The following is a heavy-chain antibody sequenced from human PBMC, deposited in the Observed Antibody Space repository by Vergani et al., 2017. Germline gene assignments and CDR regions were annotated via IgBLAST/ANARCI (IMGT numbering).Heavy chain of an antibody. V-gene: IGHV3-66*02. CDR2: IYSGGST. J-gene: IGHJ4*02. Sequence: EVQLVESGGGLVQPGGSLRLSCAASVFTVSSNYMSWVRRAPGKGLEWVSVIYSGGSTYYADSVKGRFTISRDNSKNTLYLQMNSLRAEDTAVYYCARSAYSGYGLRFDYWGQGTLVTVSS. D-gene: IGHD5-12*01. CDR1: VFTVSSNY. CDR3: ARSAYSGYGLRFDY.